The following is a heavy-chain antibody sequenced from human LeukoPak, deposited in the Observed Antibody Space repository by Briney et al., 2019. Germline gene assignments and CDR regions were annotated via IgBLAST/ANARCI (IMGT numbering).Heavy chain of an antibody. J-gene: IGHJ4*02. D-gene: IGHD5-18*01. CDR3: TRDLGGGYSYGYGTDY. CDR1: GYTFSSYS. V-gene: IGHV1-46*01. Sequence: ASVKVSCKASGYTFSSYSMHWVRQAPGQGREWMGIINPSGGSTSNAQKFQGRGTLTRDTSTSTDSMELCSLRSEDTAVYYGTRDLGGGYSYGYGTDYWGQGTLVTVSS. CDR2: INPSGGST.